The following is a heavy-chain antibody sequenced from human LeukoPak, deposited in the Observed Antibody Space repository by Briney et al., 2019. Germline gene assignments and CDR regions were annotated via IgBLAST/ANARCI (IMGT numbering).Heavy chain of an antibody. Sequence: AGGSLRLSCAASGFTFSSYSMNWVRQAPGKGLEWVSSISSSSSYIYYADSVKGRFTISRDNAKNSLYLQMNSLRAEDTAVYYCARDRGTRTMDVWGKGTTVTVSS. D-gene: IGHD2-15*01. CDR1: GFTFSSYS. V-gene: IGHV3-21*01. CDR3: ARDRGTRTMDV. CDR2: ISSSSSYI. J-gene: IGHJ6*03.